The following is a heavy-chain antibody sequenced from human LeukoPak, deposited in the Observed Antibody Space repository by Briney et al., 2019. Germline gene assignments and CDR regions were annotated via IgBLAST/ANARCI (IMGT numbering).Heavy chain of an antibody. CDR2: ISYDGSNK. CDR1: GFTFSSYA. J-gene: IGHJ6*04. D-gene: IGHD3-10*01. V-gene: IGHV3-30-3*01. CDR3: AKDLYYYGSGSLIMGHYYYGMDV. Sequence: GGSLRLSCAASGFTFSSYAMHWVRQAPGKGLEWVAVISYDGSNKYYADSVKGRFTISRDNSKNTLYLQMNSLRAEDTAVYYCAKDLYYYGSGSLIMGHYYYGMDVWGKGTTVTVSS.